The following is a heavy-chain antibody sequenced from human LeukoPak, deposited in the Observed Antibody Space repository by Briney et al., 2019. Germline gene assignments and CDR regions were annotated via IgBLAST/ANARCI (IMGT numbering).Heavy chain of an antibody. V-gene: IGHV4-59*08. D-gene: IGHD5-18*01. CDR1: GGSISGSH. CDR2: LYSTGTT. Sequence: ETQSVTCTVSGGSISGSHWGWIRQPPGKGLEWIMSLYSTGTTEHHASLECRVAMSVDTSKNQLSLKLTSVTAADTAVYYCVARPLTAPRAWFDPWGQG. CDR3: VARPLTAPRAWFDP. J-gene: IGHJ5*02.